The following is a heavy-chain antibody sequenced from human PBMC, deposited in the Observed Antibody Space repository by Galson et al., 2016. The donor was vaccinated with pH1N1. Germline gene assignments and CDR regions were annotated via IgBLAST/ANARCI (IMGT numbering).Heavy chain of an antibody. CDR3: TRDLGRLRDD. CDR1: GYTFTRYY. D-gene: IGHD1-26*01. J-gene: IGHJ4*02. V-gene: IGHV1-46*03. Sequence: SVKVSCKASGYTFTRYYFHWVRQAPGQGLEWMGVIDPSDGGTRYAQKFQARVTMTRDTSTSTVYVEVYSLKSEDTAVYYCTRDLGRLRDDWGQGTLVTVSS. CDR2: IDPSDGGT.